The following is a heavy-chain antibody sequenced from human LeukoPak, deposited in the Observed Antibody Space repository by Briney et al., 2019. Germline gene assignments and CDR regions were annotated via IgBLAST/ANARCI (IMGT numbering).Heavy chain of an antibody. Sequence: GGSLRLSCAASGFTFSSYAMSWVRQAPGKGLEWVSAISGSGGSTYYADSVKGRFTISGDNSKNTLYLQMNSLRAEDTAVYYCAKDQLLPPTQDWGQGTLVTVSS. J-gene: IGHJ4*02. V-gene: IGHV3-23*01. CDR3: AKDQLLPPTQD. CDR2: ISGSGGST. D-gene: IGHD6-13*01. CDR1: GFTFSSYA.